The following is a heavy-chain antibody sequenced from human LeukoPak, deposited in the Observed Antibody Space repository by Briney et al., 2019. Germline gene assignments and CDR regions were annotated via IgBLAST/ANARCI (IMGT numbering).Heavy chain of an antibody. D-gene: IGHD2/OR15-2a*01. CDR3: AKGPLGTAYSPGVS. J-gene: IGHJ5*02. CDR1: GFTFSSYA. CDR2: SSGGDGST. V-gene: IGHV3-23*01. Sequence: PGGSLRLSCAASGFTFSSYAMSWVRQAPGEGLEWVSTSSGGDGSTYYADSVKGRFTISRDNSKNTLYLQMNSLRAEDTAVYYCAKGPLGTAYSPGVSWGQGTLVTVSS.